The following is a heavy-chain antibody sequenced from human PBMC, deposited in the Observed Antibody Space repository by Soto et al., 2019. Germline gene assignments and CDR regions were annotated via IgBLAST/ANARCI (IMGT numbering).Heavy chain of an antibody. CDR2: ISAYNGNT. V-gene: IGHV1-18*01. J-gene: IGHJ6*02. CDR1: GYTFTSYG. Sequence: QVQLVQSGAEVKKPGASVKVSCKASGYTFTSYGISWVRQAPGQGLEWMGWISAYNGNTNYAHKLQGRVTMSTDTSTSTAYMELRSLRSDDTAVYYCARDRCSGGSCYSYYGMDVWGQGTTVTVSS. CDR3: ARDRCSGGSCYSYYGMDV. D-gene: IGHD2-15*01.